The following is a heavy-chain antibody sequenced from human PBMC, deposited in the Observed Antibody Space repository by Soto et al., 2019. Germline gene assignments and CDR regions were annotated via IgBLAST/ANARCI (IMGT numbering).Heavy chain of an antibody. V-gene: IGHV4-34*01. D-gene: IGHD6-19*01. CDR1: GVSFSGHY. CDR3: ARIDSRGWYVDS. CDR2: ITHTGET. J-gene: IGHJ5*01. Sequence: QVRLQQWGAGLLKPSETLALTCAVYGVSFSGHYWSWTRQPPGKALEWIGEITHTGETRYNPYLKRRVIIPRDTSNNQFAPRLTTVTPADTAVYNSARIDSRGWYVDSWGQGTLLTVSS.